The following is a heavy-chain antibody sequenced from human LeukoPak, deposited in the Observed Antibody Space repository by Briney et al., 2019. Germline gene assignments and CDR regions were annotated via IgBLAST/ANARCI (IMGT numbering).Heavy chain of an antibody. CDR3: ARTTVTAAFDI. CDR2: IYYSGST. Sequence: PSETLSLTCTVSGGSISSYYWSWIRQPPGQGLEWIGYIYYSGSTNYNPSLKSRVTISVDTSKNQFSLKLSSVTAADTAVYYCARTTVTAAFDIWGQGTMVTVSS. D-gene: IGHD4-17*01. CDR1: GGSISSYY. V-gene: IGHV4-59*01. J-gene: IGHJ3*02.